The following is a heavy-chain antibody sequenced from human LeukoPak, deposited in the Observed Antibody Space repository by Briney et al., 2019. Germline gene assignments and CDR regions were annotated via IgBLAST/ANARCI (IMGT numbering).Heavy chain of an antibody. J-gene: IGHJ4*02. CDR1: GYTFTGYY. CDR3: ARVRKLGISSNYYFDS. V-gene: IGHV1-2*02. D-gene: IGHD6-13*01. CDR2: INPNSGGT. Sequence: ASVKVSCKASGYTFTGYYMHWVRQAPGQGLEWMGWINPNSGGTNYAQKFQGRVTMTRDTSISTAYMELSRLRSDDTAVYYCARVRKLGISSNYYFDSWGQGTLVTVSS.